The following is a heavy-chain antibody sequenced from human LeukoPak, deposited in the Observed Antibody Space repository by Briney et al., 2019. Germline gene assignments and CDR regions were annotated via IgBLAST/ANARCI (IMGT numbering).Heavy chain of an antibody. CDR2: ISRSSIYI. CDR3: ARRRGDGYGYGY. D-gene: IGHD5-12*01. J-gene: IGHJ4*02. Sequence: GGSLRLSCAASGFSFSTYSMKWVRQAPGKGLEWVSSISRSSIYIYYADSVKGRFTISRDNAKNSLYLQMNSLRAEDTAVYYCARRRGDGYGYGYWGQGTLVTVSS. CDR1: GFSFSTYS. V-gene: IGHV3-21*01.